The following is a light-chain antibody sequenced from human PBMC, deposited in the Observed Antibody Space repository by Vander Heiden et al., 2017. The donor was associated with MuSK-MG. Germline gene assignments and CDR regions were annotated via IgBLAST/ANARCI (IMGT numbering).Light chain of an antibody. J-gene: IGKJ1*01. CDR2: SAS. V-gene: IGKV1-27*01. CDR3: LQDYTTPSWT. CDR1: QAISNG. Sequence: DIQVTQSPSSLSASVGDRVTISCRASQAISNGLSWYQHKPGQAPTLLIYSASNLQSGVPSRFSGSGSGTDFTLTISSLQPEDVATYFCLQDYTTPSWTFGQGTKVEI.